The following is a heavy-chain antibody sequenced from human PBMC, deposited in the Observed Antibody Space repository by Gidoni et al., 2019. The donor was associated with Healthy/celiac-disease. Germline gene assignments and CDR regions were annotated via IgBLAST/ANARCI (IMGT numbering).Heavy chain of an antibody. D-gene: IGHD5-12*01. V-gene: IGHV3-30*18. CDR3: AKEGGGYRDGYNYVDY. J-gene: IGHJ4*02. Sequence: QVQLVESGGGVVQPGRSLRLSCAASGFTFSSYGLHWVRQAPGKGLEWVAVISYDGSNKYYADSVKGRFTISRDNSKNTLYLQMNSLRAEDTAVYYCAKEGGGYRDGYNYVDYWGQGTLVTVSS. CDR2: ISYDGSNK. CDR1: GFTFSSYG.